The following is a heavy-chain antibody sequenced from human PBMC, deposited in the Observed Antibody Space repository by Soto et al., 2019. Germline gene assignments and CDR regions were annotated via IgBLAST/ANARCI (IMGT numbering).Heavy chain of an antibody. V-gene: IGHV3-33*01. Sequence: HPGGSLRLSCAASGFTFSSYGMHWVRQAPGKGLEWVAVIWYDGSNKYYADSVKGRFTISRDNSKNTLYLQMNSLRAEDTAVYYCASGTTGGIAVDHPFDIWGQGTMVTVSS. CDR3: ASGTTGGIAVDHPFDI. J-gene: IGHJ3*02. CDR1: GFTFSSYG. CDR2: IWYDGSNK. D-gene: IGHD6-19*01.